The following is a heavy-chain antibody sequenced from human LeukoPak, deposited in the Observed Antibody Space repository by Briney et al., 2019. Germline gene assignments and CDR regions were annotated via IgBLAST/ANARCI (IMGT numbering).Heavy chain of an antibody. Sequence: ASVKVSCKASGYTFTGYYMHWVRQAPGQGPEWMGWINPNSGGTNYAQNFQGRVTMTRDTSISTAYMELSSLISDDTAVYYCARVTGEWAFDIWGQGTLVTVSS. D-gene: IGHD7-27*01. CDR1: GYTFTGYY. CDR2: INPNSGGT. CDR3: ARVTGEWAFDI. J-gene: IGHJ3*02. V-gene: IGHV1-2*02.